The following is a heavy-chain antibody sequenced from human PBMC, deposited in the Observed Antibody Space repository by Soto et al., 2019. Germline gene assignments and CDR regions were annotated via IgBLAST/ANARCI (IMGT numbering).Heavy chain of an antibody. CDR2: ISYDGSNK. CDR3: AKSCRRAGYYYYGMDV. CDR1: GFTFSSYG. Sequence: GGSLRLSCAASGFTFSSYGMHWVRQAPGKGLEWVAVISYDGSNKYYADSVKGRFTISRDNSKNTLYLQMNSLRAEDTAGYYCAKSCRRAGYYYYGMDVWGQGTTVTVSS. D-gene: IGHD6-13*01. V-gene: IGHV3-30*18. J-gene: IGHJ6*02.